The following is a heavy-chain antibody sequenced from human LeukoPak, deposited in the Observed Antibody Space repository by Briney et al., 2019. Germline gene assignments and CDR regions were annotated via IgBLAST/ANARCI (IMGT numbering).Heavy chain of an antibody. CDR1: GFTVSSDY. J-gene: IGHJ3*02. Sequence: GGSLRVSCAASGFTVSSDYMSCVRQAPGKGLEWVSVIYSGGSTYYADSVKGRFTISRHNYKNTLYLQMNSLRAEDTAVYYCARVLWELLAFDIWGQGTMVTVSS. CDR2: IYSGGST. D-gene: IGHD1-26*01. V-gene: IGHV3-53*01. CDR3: ARVLWELLAFDI.